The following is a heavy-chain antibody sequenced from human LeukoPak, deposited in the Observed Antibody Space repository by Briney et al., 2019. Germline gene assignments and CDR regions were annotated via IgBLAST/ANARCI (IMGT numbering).Heavy chain of an antibody. J-gene: IGHJ4*02. CDR1: GGSISSYY. CDR3: ARVSGSSGGYLMLGFDY. V-gene: IGHV4-59*01. Sequence: PSETLSLTCTVSGGSISSYYWSWIRQPPGKGLEWIGYIYYSGSTNYNPSLKSRVTISVDTSKNQFSLKLSSVTAADTAVYYWARVSGSSGGYLMLGFDYWGQGTLVTVSS. D-gene: IGHD6-19*01. CDR2: IYYSGST.